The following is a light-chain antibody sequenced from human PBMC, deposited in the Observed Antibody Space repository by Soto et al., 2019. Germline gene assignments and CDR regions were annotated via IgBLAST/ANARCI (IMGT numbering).Light chain of an antibody. CDR2: DAS. Sequence: ETVMTQSPATLSVSPGERATLSCRASQSISSNLAWFQQKPGQAPRLLIYDASTMATGFPARFSGSGSGTEFTLTISSLQSEDFAVYYCQQYGSSPRTFGQGTKVDIK. V-gene: IGKV3-15*01. J-gene: IGKJ1*01. CDR3: QQYGSSPRT. CDR1: QSISSN.